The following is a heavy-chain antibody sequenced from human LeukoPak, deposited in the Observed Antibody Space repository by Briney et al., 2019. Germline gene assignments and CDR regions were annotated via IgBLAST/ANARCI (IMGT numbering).Heavy chain of an antibody. CDR1: GGSVSSGSYY. J-gene: IGHJ4*02. CDR3: ARGGVTSGPQIDY. D-gene: IGHD2-21*02. CDR2: FYYSGST. V-gene: IGHV4-61*01. Sequence: SETLSLACTVSGGSVSSGSYYWSWIRQPPGEGLEWIGYFYYSGSTNYNPSLKSRVTISVDTSKNQFSLKLSSVTAADTAVYYCARGGVTSGPQIDYWGQGTLVTVSS.